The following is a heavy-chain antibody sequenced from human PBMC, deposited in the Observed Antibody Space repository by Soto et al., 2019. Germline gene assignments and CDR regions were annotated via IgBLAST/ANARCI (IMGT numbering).Heavy chain of an antibody. CDR3: AEAGQLRFLEWLPFQH. D-gene: IGHD3-3*01. CDR1: GFTFSSYA. Sequence: GGSLRLSCAASGFTFSSYAMHWVRQAPGKGLEWVAVISYDGSNKYYADSVKGRFTISRDNSKNTLYLQMNSLRAEDTTVYYCAEAGQLRFLEWLPFQHWGQGTLVTVSS. V-gene: IGHV3-30-3*01. CDR2: ISYDGSNK. J-gene: IGHJ1*01.